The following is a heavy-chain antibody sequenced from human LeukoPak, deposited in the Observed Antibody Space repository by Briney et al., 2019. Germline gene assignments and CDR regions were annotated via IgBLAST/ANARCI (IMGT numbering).Heavy chain of an antibody. CDR3: ARDGTYTDYDPDFDI. CDR2: IKQDGSEK. D-gene: IGHD5-12*01. J-gene: IGHJ4*02. Sequence: GGSLRLSCAASGFTFSRFWMSWVRQAPGKGLEWVANIKQDGSEKYYVDSVKGRFTISRDNAKNPLYLQMNSLRAEDTAVFYCARDGTYTDYDPDFDIWGQGTLVTVSS. V-gene: IGHV3-7*04. CDR1: GFTFSRFW.